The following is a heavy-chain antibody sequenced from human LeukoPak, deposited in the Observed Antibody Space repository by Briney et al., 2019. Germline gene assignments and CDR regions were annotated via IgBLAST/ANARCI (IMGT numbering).Heavy chain of an antibody. V-gene: IGHV3-21*01. CDR1: GFTFSSYS. D-gene: IGHD3-10*01. CDR2: ISSSSSYI. Sequence: GGSLRLSCAASGFTFSSYSMNWVRQAPGEGLEWVSSISSSSSYIYYADSVKGRFTISRDNAKNSLYLQMNSLRAEDTAVYYCARDPYGSGSWFDPWGQGTLVTVSS. CDR3: ARDPYGSGSWFDP. J-gene: IGHJ5*02.